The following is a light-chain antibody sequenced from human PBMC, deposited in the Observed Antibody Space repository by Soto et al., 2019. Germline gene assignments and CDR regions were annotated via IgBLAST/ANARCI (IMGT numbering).Light chain of an antibody. CDR3: QSYDSSLSGVV. J-gene: IGLJ2*01. CDR1: SSNIGAGYD. Sequence: QSALTQPPSVSGAPGQRVTISCTGSSSNIGAGYDVHWYQQLPGTAPKLLIYGNSNRPSGVPDRFSGSKSGTSASLALTGLQDDDEADYYCQSYDSSLSGVVFGGGTQLTVL. V-gene: IGLV1-40*01. CDR2: GNS.